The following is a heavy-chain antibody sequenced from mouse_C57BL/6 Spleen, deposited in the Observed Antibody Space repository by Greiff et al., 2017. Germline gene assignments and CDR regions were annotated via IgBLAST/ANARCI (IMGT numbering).Heavy chain of an antibody. CDR2: IWSGGST. V-gene: IGHV2-2*01. CDR3: DRSGDDYDVGYAMDY. Sequence: VQLQQSGPGLVQPSQSLSITCTVSGFSLTSYGVHWVRQSPGKGLEWLGVIWSGGSTDYNAAFISRLSISKDNSKSQVFFKMNSLQADDTAIYYCDRSGDDYDVGYAMDYWGQGTSVTVSS. J-gene: IGHJ4*01. D-gene: IGHD2-4*01. CDR1: GFSLTSYG.